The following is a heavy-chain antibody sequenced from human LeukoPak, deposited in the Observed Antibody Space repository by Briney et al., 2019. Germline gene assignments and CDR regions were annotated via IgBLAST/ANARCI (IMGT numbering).Heavy chain of an antibody. CDR1: GFTFDDYA. CDR2: ISWNSGSR. Sequence: SGGSLRLSCAASGFTFDDYAMHWVRQVPGKGLEWVSGISWNSGSRGYADSVKGRFTISRDNAKNSLYLQMNSLRAEDTALYYCAKDMAYTGATIMDWGQGTLVTVSS. J-gene: IGHJ4*02. CDR3: AKDMAYTGATIMD. D-gene: IGHD1-26*01. V-gene: IGHV3-9*01.